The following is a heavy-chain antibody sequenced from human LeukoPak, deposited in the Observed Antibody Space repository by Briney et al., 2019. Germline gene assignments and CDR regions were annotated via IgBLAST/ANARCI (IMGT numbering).Heavy chain of an antibody. CDR3: ARRYCSGGSCYFRYFDH. Sequence: ASVKVSCKASGYTFTGYYMHWVRQAPGQGLEWMGRINPNSGGTNYAQKFQGRVTMTRDTSISTAYMELSRLRSDDTAVYYCARRYCSGGSCYFRYFDHWGQGTLVTVSS. CDR1: GYTFTGYY. J-gene: IGHJ4*02. CDR2: INPNSGGT. D-gene: IGHD2-15*01. V-gene: IGHV1-2*06.